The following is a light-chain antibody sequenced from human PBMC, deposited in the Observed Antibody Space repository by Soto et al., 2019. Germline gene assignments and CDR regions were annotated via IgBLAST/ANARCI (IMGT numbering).Light chain of an antibody. CDR1: SSDVGGYNY. CDR2: DVS. Sequence: QSALTQPASVSGSPGQSITISCTGTSSDVGGYNYVSWYQQHPGKAPKLMIYDVSNRPSGVSNRFSGSKSGNTASLTISGLQADDAADYYCSSYTSSSTLLYVFGTGTKLTVL. J-gene: IGLJ1*01. CDR3: SSYTSSSTLLYV. V-gene: IGLV2-14*01.